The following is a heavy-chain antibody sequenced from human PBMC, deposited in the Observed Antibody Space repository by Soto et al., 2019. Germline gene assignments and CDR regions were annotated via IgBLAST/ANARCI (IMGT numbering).Heavy chain of an antibody. D-gene: IGHD5-18*01. V-gene: IGHV3-23*01. CDR1: GFTFSSYA. CDR2: ISGSGGST. Sequence: GGSLRLSCAASGFTFSSYAMSWVRQAPGKGLEWVAVISGSGGSTYYADSVKGRFTISRDNSKNTLYLQMNSLRAEDTAVYYCARDVQPTHYGMDVWGQGTTVTVSS. CDR3: ARDVQPTHYGMDV. J-gene: IGHJ6*02.